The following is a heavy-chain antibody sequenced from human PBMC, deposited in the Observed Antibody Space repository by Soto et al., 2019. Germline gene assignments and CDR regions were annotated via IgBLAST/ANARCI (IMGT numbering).Heavy chain of an antibody. V-gene: IGHV4-61*01. D-gene: IGHD6-6*01. CDR2: IYYSGST. Sequence: KASETLSLTCTVSGGSVSSGSYYWSWIRQPPGKGLEWIGYIYYSGSTNCNPSLKSRVTISVDTSKNQFSLKLSSVTAADTAVYYCARGEYSSSSGYYYGMDVWGQGTTVTVSS. CDR3: ARGEYSSSSGYYYGMDV. J-gene: IGHJ6*02. CDR1: GGSVSSGSYY.